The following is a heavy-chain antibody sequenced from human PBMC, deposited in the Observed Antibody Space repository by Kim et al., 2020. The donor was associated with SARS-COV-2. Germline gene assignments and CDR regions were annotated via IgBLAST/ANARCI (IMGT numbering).Heavy chain of an antibody. Sequence: SETLSLTCTVSGGSLSSNSYYWVWLRQAQGQGREWIGTANGISNTYYNPSIQSRITISVYTSQNQFSLKLGSAAAAAASVYYCARHQRYSSGWYVAFYY. D-gene: IGHD6-19*01. CDR2: ANGISNT. J-gene: IGHJ6*01. CDR3: ARHQRYSSGWYVAFYY. CDR1: GGSLSSNSYY. V-gene: IGHV4-39*01.